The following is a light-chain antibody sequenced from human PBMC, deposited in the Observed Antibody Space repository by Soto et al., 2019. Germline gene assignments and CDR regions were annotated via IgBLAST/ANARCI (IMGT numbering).Light chain of an antibody. J-gene: IGLJ2*01. V-gene: IGLV2-11*01. CDR3: CSYAGSYTLL. CDR1: SSDVGGYHY. CDR2: GVT. Sequence: QSALTQPRSVSGSPGQAVTISCTGTSSDVGGYHYVSWYQQHPGKTPRLMIYGVTERPSVVPDRFSGTKSGNSASLTISGLQAEDEADYYCCSYAGSYTLLFGGGTKLTVL.